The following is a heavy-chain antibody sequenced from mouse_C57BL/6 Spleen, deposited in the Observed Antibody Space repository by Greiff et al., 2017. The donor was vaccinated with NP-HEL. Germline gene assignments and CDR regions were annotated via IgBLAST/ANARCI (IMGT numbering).Heavy chain of an antibody. CDR3: ARLDSSGPYYAMDY. Sequence: VQLQQSGAELVKPGASVKTSCKASGYAFSSYWMNWVKQRPGKGLEWIGQIYPGDGDTNYNGKFKGKATLTADKSSSTAYMQLSSLTSEDSAVYFCARLDSSGPYYAMDYWGQGTSVTVSS. J-gene: IGHJ4*01. D-gene: IGHD3-2*02. V-gene: IGHV1-80*01. CDR1: GYAFSSYW. CDR2: IYPGDGDT.